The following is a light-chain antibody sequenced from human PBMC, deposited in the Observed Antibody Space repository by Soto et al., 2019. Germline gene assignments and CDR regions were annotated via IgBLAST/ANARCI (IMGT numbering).Light chain of an antibody. CDR3: QHYNTSHPIT. V-gene: IGKV3-20*01. Sequence: LLTQSPCTLPLSPGERATLSCRASQSVKSTSLVWYQQKPAQAPRLLIYGPSSRATGIPGSFSGGGSGTDFTLTISRLEHEDFAVYYCQHYNTSHPITFGQGTRLEIK. CDR1: QSVKSTS. J-gene: IGKJ5*01. CDR2: GPS.